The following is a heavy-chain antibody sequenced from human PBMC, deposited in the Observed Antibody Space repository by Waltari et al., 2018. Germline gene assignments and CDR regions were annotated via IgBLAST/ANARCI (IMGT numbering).Heavy chain of an antibody. CDR3: AFSSWGNNDWFDP. D-gene: IGHD6-13*01. Sequence: QVQLVQSGAEVKKHGASVKVSCKASGDTCTSYDINWVRKATGQGLEWMGWMNPNSGNTGYAQKFQGRVTITKNTSISTAYMELSSLRSEDTAVYYCAFSSWGNNDWFDPWGQGTLVTVSS. J-gene: IGHJ5*02. CDR1: GDTCTSYD. CDR2: MNPNSGNT. V-gene: IGHV1-8*03.